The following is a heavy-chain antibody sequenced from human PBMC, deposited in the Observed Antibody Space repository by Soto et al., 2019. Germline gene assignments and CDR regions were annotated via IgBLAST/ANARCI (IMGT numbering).Heavy chain of an antibody. Sequence: GGSLRLSCAASGFTFSSYAMSWVRQAPGKGLEWVSAISGSGGSTYYADSVKGRFTISRDNSKNTLYLQMNSLRAEDTSVYYCAKDKRLKGYLRYWYFDLWGRGTLVTVSS. CDR3: AKDKRLKGYLRYWYFDL. D-gene: IGHD1-26*01. J-gene: IGHJ2*01. CDR1: GFTFSSYA. CDR2: ISGSGGST. V-gene: IGHV3-23*01.